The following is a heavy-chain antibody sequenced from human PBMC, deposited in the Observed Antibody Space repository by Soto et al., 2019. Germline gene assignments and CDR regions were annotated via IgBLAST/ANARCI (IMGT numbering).Heavy chain of an antibody. V-gene: IGHV3-15*01. CDR2: IKSKTDGGTT. Sequence: EVQLVESGGGLVKPGGSLRLSCAASGFTFSNAWMSWVRQAPGKGLEWVGRIKSKTDGGTTDYAAPVKGRFTISRDDSKSTLYLHMNSPKTEITAVDYCTTAATDYDYIWRSYRYADAFDIRGQGTMVNVSS. D-gene: IGHD3-16*02. CDR3: TTAATDYDYIWRSYRYADAFDI. CDR1: GFTFSNAW. J-gene: IGHJ3*02.